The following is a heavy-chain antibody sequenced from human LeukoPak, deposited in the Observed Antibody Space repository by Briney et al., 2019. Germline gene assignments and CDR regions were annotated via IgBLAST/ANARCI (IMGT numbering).Heavy chain of an antibody. CDR3: ARGRNGFNEGIDY. CDR1: GYSFTNYW. V-gene: IGHV5-51*01. CDR2: IYPGDSDT. D-gene: IGHD2-15*01. J-gene: IGHJ4*02. Sequence: GESLKISCKGSGYSFTNYWISWLRQMPGRGLEWMGIIYPGDSDTRYSPSFQGQVTISADRSISTAYLQWSSLKASDTAMYYCARGRNGFNEGIDYWGQGTLVTVSS.